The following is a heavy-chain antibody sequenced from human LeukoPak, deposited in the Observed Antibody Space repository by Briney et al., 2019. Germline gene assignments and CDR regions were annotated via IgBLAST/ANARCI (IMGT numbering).Heavy chain of an antibody. D-gene: IGHD1-26*01. CDR1: GGSMTSYY. J-gene: IGHJ3*02. CDR2: IYTSGST. V-gene: IGHV4-4*07. Sequence: SETLSLTCNVSGGSMTSYYWSWIRKPAGKGLEWIGRIYTSGSTNYSPSLRSRVAMSIDTSNNHFSLNLSSVTAADTAVYYCARDSAARAYDIWGQGTMVTVSS. CDR3: ARDSAARAYDI.